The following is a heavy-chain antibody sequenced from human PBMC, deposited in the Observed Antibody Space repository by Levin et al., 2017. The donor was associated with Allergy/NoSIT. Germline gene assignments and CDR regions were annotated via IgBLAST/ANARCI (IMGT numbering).Heavy chain of an antibody. CDR3: ARLSPVPGVWASDI. D-gene: IGHD2-8*01. J-gene: IGHJ3*02. CDR2: IFYSGST. V-gene: IGHV4-59*01. Sequence: SETLSLTCTVSGGSIRTYYWSWIRQPPGKGLEWIGYIFYSGSTNYNPSLKSRVTISVDTSKNQFSLKLSSVTAADTAVYFCARLSPVPGVWASDIWGQGTMVTVSA. CDR1: GGSIRTYY.